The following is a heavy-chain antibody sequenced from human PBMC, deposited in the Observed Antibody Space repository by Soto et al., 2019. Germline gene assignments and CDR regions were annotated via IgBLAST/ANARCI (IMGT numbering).Heavy chain of an antibody. CDR1: GFTFSNYW. D-gene: IGHD2-15*01. Sequence: EVQLVESGGGLVQPGGSLRPSCAASGFTFSNYWMHWVRRLPGKGLVWVSRINTDGSATNYADSVKGRFTVSRDNARNMQYLQMNSLRAEDTAVYYCARDGGGSWGQGTLVTVSS. CDR2: INTDGSAT. V-gene: IGHV3-74*01. CDR3: ARDGGGS. J-gene: IGHJ5*02.